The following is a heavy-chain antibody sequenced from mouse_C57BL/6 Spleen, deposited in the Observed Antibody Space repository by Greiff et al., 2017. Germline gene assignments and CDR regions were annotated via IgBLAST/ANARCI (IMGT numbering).Heavy chain of an antibody. CDR2: IYPGDGDT. CDR3: ARGRYDSSFAY. D-gene: IGHD2-4*01. Sequence: LQESGPELVKPGASVKISCKASGYAFSSSWMNWVKQRPGKGLEWIGRIYPGDGDTNYNGKFKGKATLTADKSSSTAYMQLSSLTSEDSAVYFCARGRYDSSFAYWGQGTLVTVSA. V-gene: IGHV1-82*01. CDR1: GYAFSSSW. J-gene: IGHJ3*01.